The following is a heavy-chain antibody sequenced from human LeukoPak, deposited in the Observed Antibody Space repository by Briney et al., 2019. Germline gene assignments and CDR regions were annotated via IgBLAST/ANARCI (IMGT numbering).Heavy chain of an antibody. CDR1: GFTFSSHA. Sequence: GGSLRLSLAASGFTFSSHAMSWVRQAPGKGLEWVSAISGSGGSTYYADSVKGRFTISRDNSKNTLYLQMNSLRAEDTAVYYCAKHTLLVVPAATYDYWGQGTLVTVSS. J-gene: IGHJ4*02. CDR3: AKHTLLVVPAATYDY. D-gene: IGHD2-2*01. CDR2: ISGSGGST. V-gene: IGHV3-23*01.